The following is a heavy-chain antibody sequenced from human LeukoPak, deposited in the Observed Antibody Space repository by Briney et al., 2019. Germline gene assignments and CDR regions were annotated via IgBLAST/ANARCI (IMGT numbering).Heavy chain of an antibody. D-gene: IGHD5-18*01. CDR2: ISAYNGNT. J-gene: IGHJ4*02. CDR1: CYTFTSYG. CDR3: AREVEDSYGYSY. Sequence: ASVKVSCKASCYTFTSYGISWVRQAPGQGPEWMGWISAYNGNTNYSQKVQGRVTMTTDTSTGTAYMELRSLRSDDTAVYYCAREVEDSYGYSYWGQGTLVTVSS. V-gene: IGHV1-18*01.